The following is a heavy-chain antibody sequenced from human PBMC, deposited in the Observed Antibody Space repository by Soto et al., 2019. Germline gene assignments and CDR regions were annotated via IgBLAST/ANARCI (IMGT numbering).Heavy chain of an antibody. CDR2: IGGYKGNT. J-gene: IGHJ4*02. V-gene: IGHV1-18*01. Sequence: QVQLVQSGAEVREPGASVKVSCKASGYTFTNYGVSWVRQAPGQGLEWMGWIGGYKGNTNYAQKLHGRVTLTTDTSTSTAYMELRSLRSDDTAVYYCAPHTLDTPMPSGYWGQGTLVTVSS. CDR3: APHTLDTPMPSGY. CDR1: GYTFTNYG. D-gene: IGHD5-18*01.